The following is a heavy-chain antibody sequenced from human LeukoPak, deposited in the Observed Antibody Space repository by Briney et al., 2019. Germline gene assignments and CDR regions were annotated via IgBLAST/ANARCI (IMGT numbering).Heavy chain of an antibody. CDR3: AKEDITMVRGVLDY. J-gene: IGHJ4*02. D-gene: IGHD3-10*01. CDR1: GFTFSSYW. V-gene: IGHV3-7*01. CDR2: IKQDGSEK. Sequence: QPGGSLRLSCAASGFTFSSYWMSWVRQAPGKGLEWVANIKQDGSEKYYVDSVKGRFTISRDNSKNTLYLQMNSLRAEDTAVYYCAKEDITMVRGVLDYWGQGTLVTVSS.